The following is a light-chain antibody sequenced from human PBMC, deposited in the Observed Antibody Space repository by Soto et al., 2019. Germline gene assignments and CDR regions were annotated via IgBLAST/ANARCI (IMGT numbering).Light chain of an antibody. CDR3: QQYHRFPYT. Sequence: DIQMTQSPSTLSASVGDRVTITCRASQSIGGWLAWYQQKPGKAPKLLIYTASSLESGVPPRFSAGGSETEFTLTNRSLQPDDYATYYCQQYHRFPYTFGQGTKLEIK. CDR1: QSIGGW. J-gene: IGKJ2*01. CDR2: TAS. V-gene: IGKV1-5*03.